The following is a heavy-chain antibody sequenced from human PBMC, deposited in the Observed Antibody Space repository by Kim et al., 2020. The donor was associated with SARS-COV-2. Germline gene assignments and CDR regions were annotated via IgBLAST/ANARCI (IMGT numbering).Heavy chain of an antibody. V-gene: IGHV4-59*01. CDR3: ARVGRGYSYGYYFDY. J-gene: IGHJ4*02. Sequence: PSLKTRATISVDTSKNQFSLKLSSVTAADTAVYYCARVGRGYSYGYYFDYWGQGTLVTVSS. D-gene: IGHD5-18*01.